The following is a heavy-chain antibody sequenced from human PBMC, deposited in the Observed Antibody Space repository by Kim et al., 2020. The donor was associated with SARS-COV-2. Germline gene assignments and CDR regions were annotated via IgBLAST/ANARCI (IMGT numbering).Heavy chain of an antibody. CDR3: ATARGYYYDSSGTFDY. Sequence: SVKGRFTISRDNSKNTLYLQMSSLRAEDTAVYYCATARGYYYDSSGTFDYWGQGTLVTVSS. D-gene: IGHD3-22*01. J-gene: IGHJ4*02. V-gene: IGHV3-30*15.